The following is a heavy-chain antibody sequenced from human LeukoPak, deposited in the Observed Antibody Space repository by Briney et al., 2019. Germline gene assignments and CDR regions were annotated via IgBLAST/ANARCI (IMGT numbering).Heavy chain of an antibody. CDR1: GFTFSSYA. CDR2: ISGSGGST. J-gene: IGHJ2*01. D-gene: IGHD2-21*01. Sequence: GGSLRLSCAASGFTFSSYAMSWVRQAPGKGLEWVSAISGSGGSTYYADSVKGRFTISRDNAQKSLYLRLNSLRAEDTAVYYCARGALGGDSDWYFDLWGRGTLVSVSS. V-gene: IGHV3-23*01. CDR3: ARGALGGDSDWYFDL.